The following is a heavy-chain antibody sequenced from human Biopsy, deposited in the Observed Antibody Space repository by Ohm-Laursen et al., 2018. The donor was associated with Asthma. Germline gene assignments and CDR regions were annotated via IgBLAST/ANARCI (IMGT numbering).Heavy chain of an antibody. CDR2: IHYSGST. D-gene: IGHD6-19*01. V-gene: IGHV4-30-4*01. CDR3: ARASVAASSNWFDP. CDR1: GASIKTDDHC. Sequence: SETLSLTCTVSGASIKTDDHCWSWLRQPPGKGLEWFGFIHYSGSTSYNPSLKGGVTISVDTSKNQYSLKLSSVTAADTAVYYCARASVAASSNWFDPWGPGTLVTVSS. J-gene: IGHJ5*02.